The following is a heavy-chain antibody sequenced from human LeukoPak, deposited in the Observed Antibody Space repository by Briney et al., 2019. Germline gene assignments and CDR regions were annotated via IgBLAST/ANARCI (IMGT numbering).Heavy chain of an antibody. Sequence: SSETLSLTCTVSGGSISSYYWSWIRQPPGKGLEWIGYIYYSGSTNYNPSLKSRVTISVDTSKNQFSLKLSSVTAADTAVYYCASSGGLYCSGGSCYKEQNWFDPWGQGTLSPSPQ. V-gene: IGHV4-59*08. J-gene: IGHJ5*02. CDR3: ASSGGLYCSGGSCYKEQNWFDP. D-gene: IGHD2-15*01. CDR1: GGSISSYY. CDR2: IYYSGST.